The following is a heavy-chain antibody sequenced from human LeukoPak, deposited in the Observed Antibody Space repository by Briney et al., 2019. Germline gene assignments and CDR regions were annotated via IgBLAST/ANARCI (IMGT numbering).Heavy chain of an antibody. J-gene: IGHJ4*02. D-gene: IGHD2-2*01. V-gene: IGHV5-51*01. CDR2: IYPGDSDT. CDR3: ASPPTRECSSISCPLSY. Sequence: GESLKISCKGSGYSFTSYWIGWVRQMPGKGLEWMGIIYPGDSDTRYSPSFQGQVTISVDKSVSAAYLQWSSLKASGTAMYYCASPPTRECSSISCPLSYWGQGTLVTVSS. CDR1: GYSFTSYW.